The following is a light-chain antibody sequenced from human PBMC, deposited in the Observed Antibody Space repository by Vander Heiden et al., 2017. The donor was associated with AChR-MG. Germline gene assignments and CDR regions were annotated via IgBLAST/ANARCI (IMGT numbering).Light chain of an antibody. J-gene: IGKJ2*01. CDR2: DAS. V-gene: IGKV3-11*01. Sequence: EIVLTQSPATLSLSPGERATLSCRASRSVSSYLAWYQQKPGQAPRLLIYDASNSATGIPARFSGSGSGTDFTLTISSLEPEDFAVYYCQQRSTWPPRYTFGQGTKLEIK. CDR3: QQRSTWPPRYT. CDR1: RSVSSY.